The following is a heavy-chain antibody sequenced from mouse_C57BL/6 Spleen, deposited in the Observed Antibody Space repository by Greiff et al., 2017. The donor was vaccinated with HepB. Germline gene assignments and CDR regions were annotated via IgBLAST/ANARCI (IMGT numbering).Heavy chain of an antibody. CDR3: ARSLYSNYAMDY. D-gene: IGHD2-5*01. V-gene: IGHV7-3*01. CDR2: IRNKANGYTT. Sequence: EVQGVESGGGLVQPGGSLSLSCAASGFTFTDYYMSWVRQPPGKALEWLGFIRNKANGYTTEYSASVKGRFTISRDNSQSIFYLQMNALRAEDSATYYCARSLYSNYAMDYWGQGTSVTVSS. J-gene: IGHJ4*01. CDR1: GFTFTDYY.